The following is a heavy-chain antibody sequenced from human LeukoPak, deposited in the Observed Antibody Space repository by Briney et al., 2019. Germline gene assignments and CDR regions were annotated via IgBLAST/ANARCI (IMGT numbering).Heavy chain of an antibody. CDR1: GFTFSSYE. Sequence: GGSLRLSCAASGFTFSSYEMNWVRQAPGKGLECVSYVSSSGSTIYYADSVKGRFTISRDNAKNSLYMQMNSLRAEDTAVYYCARDSSGWYRFEYWGQGTLVTVSS. D-gene: IGHD6-19*01. CDR2: VSSSGSTI. CDR3: ARDSSGWYRFEY. V-gene: IGHV3-48*03. J-gene: IGHJ4*02.